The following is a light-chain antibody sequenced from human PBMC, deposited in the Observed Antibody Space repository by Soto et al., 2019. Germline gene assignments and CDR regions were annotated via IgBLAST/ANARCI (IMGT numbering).Light chain of an antibody. CDR2: KAS. Sequence: DIQMTQSPSTLPASVGDRVTITCRASQSISTWLAWYQQQPGKAPKLLIYKASSLQSGVPSRFSGSGSGTQFTLTINTLQPDDFATYYCQQYDSYPYTFGQGTKLEIK. V-gene: IGKV1-5*03. CDR1: QSISTW. J-gene: IGKJ2*01. CDR3: QQYDSYPYT.